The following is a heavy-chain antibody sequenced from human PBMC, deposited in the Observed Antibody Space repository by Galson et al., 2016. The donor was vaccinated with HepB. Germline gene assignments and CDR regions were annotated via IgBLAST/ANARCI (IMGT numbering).Heavy chain of an antibody. CDR3: SRVGNNYGMDV. J-gene: IGHJ6*02. CDR2: INGGNGNT. Sequence: SVKVSCKASGFTFTTYVIYWVRQAPGQGLEWMGWINGGNGNTKYSQKFQGRVTITRDSSANIAYMELSSLRSEDGAAYYCSRVGNNYGMDVWGQGTTVTVSS. V-gene: IGHV1-3*01. CDR1: GFTFTTYV. D-gene: IGHD1-26*01.